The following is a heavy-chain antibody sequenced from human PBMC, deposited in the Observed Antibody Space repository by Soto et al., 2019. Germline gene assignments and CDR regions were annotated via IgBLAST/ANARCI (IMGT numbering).Heavy chain of an antibody. CDR3: AREGWFGDEVYYGMDV. Sequence: PSQTLSLTCAISGDSVSSNSVAWNWIRQSPSRGLEWLGRTYYRSKWYNDYAVSVKSRITISPDTSKNQFSLQLNSVTPEDTAVYYCAREGWFGDEVYYGMDVWGQGTTVTVS. CDR2: TYYRSKWYN. D-gene: IGHD3-10*01. J-gene: IGHJ6*02. CDR1: GDSVSSNSVA. V-gene: IGHV6-1*01.